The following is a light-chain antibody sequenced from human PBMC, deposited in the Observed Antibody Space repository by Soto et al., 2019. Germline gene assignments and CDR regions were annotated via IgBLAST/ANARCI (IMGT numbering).Light chain of an antibody. V-gene: IGKV2-28*01. CDR3: MQSLQTPLT. Sequence: DIVMTQSPLALLVTPGESASIACRSSQSLLYRNGYKYLDWYLQKPGQSPQLLIYLGSNRASGVPERFSGSGSGTDFTLKISRVEAEDVGIYYCMQSLQTPLTFGGGTKVDIK. CDR1: QSLLYRNGYKY. CDR2: LGS. J-gene: IGKJ4*01.